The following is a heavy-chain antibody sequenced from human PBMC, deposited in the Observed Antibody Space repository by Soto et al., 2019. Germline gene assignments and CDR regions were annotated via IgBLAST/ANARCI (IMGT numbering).Heavy chain of an antibody. Sequence: PGGSLRLSCAASGFTFGSYAMHWVRQAPGKGLEWVAVISYDGSNKYYADSVKGRFTISRDNSKNTFYLQMNTLRAEDTAVYYCARGQLGVVIMDYWGHGTLVTVSS. D-gene: IGHD3-3*01. CDR3: ARGQLGVVIMDY. CDR1: GFTFGSYA. J-gene: IGHJ4*01. V-gene: IGHV3-30-3*01. CDR2: ISYDGSNK.